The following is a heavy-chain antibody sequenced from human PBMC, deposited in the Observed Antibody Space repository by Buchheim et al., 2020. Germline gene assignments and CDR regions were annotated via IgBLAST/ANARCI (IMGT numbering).Heavy chain of an antibody. CDR2: IWYDGSNK. CDR3: ARECSGGSCYSELNYYYYGMDV. V-gene: IGHV3-33*01. CDR1: GFTFSSYG. J-gene: IGHJ6*02. D-gene: IGHD2-15*01. Sequence: VQLVESGGGVVQPGRSLRLSCAASGFTFSSYGMHWVRQAPGKGLEWVAVIWYDGSNKYYADSVKGRFTISRDNSKNTLYLQMNSLRAEDTAVYYCARECSGGSCYSELNYYYYGMDVWGQGTT.